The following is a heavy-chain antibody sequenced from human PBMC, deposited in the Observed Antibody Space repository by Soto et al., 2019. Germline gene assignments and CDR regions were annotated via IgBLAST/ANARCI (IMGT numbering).Heavy chain of an antibody. Sequence: QVQLVQSGAEVKKPGSSVKVSCKASGGTFSSYAISWVRQAPGQGLEWMGGIIPIFGTANYAQKFQGRVTITADESTSTAYIELSSLRSEDTAVYYCARRPTAYSSGWYYFDYWGQGTLVTVSS. D-gene: IGHD6-19*01. J-gene: IGHJ4*02. V-gene: IGHV1-69*01. CDR2: IIPIFGTA. CDR3: ARRPTAYSSGWYYFDY. CDR1: GGTFSSYA.